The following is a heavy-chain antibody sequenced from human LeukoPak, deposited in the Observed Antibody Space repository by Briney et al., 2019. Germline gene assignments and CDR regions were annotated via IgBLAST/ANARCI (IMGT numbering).Heavy chain of an antibody. D-gene: IGHD3-3*01. Sequence: PGGSLRLSCAASGFTVSSNYMSWVRQAPGKGLEWVGRVKHKSVGGTTEDAAPVKGRFTMSIDDSKNTLYLQMTNLKNEDTAVYYCATVRNLWRALLGDYYMDVWGKGTTVIVSS. V-gene: IGHV3-15*01. CDR3: ATVRNLWRALLGDYYMDV. CDR2: VKHKSVGGTT. J-gene: IGHJ6*03. CDR1: GFTVSSNY.